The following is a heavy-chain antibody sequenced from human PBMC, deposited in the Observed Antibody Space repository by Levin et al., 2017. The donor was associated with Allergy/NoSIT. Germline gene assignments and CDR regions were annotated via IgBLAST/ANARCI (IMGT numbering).Heavy chain of an antibody. Sequence: GGSLRLSCAASGFTFSSYSMNWVRQALGKGLEWVSSISSSSSYIYYADSVKGRFTISRDNAKNSLYLQMNSLRAEDTAVYYCARVLADRLGYCTNGVCPENGMDVWGQGTTVTVSS. CDR1: GFTFSSYS. D-gene: IGHD2-8*01. J-gene: IGHJ6*02. CDR3: ARVLADRLGYCTNGVCPENGMDV. CDR2: ISSSSSYI. V-gene: IGHV3-21*01.